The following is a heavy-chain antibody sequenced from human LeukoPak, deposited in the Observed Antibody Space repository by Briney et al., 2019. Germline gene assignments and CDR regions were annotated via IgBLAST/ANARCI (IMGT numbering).Heavy chain of an antibody. CDR2: INPNSGGT. CDR1: GYTFTGYY. D-gene: IGHD3-10*01. J-gene: IGHJ4*02. V-gene: IGHV1-2*02. Sequence: ASVKASCKASGYTFTGYYMHWVRQAPGQGLEWMGWINPNSGGTNYAQKFQGRVTMTRDTSISTAYMELSRLRSDDTAVYYCARLESGDKYYFDYWGQGTLVTVSS. CDR3: ARLESGDKYYFDY.